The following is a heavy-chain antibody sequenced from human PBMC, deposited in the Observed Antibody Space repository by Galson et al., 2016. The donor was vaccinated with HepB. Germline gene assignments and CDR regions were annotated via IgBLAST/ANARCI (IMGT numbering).Heavy chain of an antibody. CDR1: GGSISVYY. CDR2: VYYSGNT. D-gene: IGHD4-11*01. V-gene: IGHV4-59*01. Sequence: ATLSLTCTVSGGSISVYYWNWIRQPPGKGLEWIGNVYYSGNTKYNPSLKSRVTISVDTSKRQFSLRLSSVTAADTAVYYCARDQDGLGSKGFDYWGQGTLVTVSS. CDR3: ARDQDGLGSKGFDY. J-gene: IGHJ4*02.